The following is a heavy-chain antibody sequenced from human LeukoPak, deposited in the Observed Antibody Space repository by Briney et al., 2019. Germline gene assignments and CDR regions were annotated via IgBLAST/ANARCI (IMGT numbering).Heavy chain of an antibody. CDR2: IISGSNTI. CDR3: ARDGDSTVDFDY. Sequence: GGSLRLSCAASGFSFSTYSMNWVRQAPGKGLEWVAYIISGSNTIYYSDSVKGRFTISRDNAKNALYLQMNSLRAEDTAVYYCARDGDSTVDFDYWGQGTLVTVSS. CDR1: GFSFSTYS. D-gene: IGHD1-14*01. J-gene: IGHJ4*02. V-gene: IGHV3-48*01.